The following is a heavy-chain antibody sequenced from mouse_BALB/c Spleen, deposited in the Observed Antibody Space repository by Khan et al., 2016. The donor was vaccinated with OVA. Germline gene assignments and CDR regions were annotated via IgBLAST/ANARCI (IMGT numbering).Heavy chain of an antibody. D-gene: IGHD2-10*01. CDR1: GFSLTNYG. CDR3: ARQPYYHYNIMDY. J-gene: IGHJ4*01. CDR2: IWSDGST. Sequence: VMLVESGPGLVAPSQSLSITCTISGFSLTNYGVHWVRQPPGKGLEWLVVIWSDGSTTYNSAIKSRLTISKDNSKSQVFLKMNSLQTDDTAMYFCARQPYYHYNIMDYWGQGTSVTVSS. V-gene: IGHV2-6-1*01.